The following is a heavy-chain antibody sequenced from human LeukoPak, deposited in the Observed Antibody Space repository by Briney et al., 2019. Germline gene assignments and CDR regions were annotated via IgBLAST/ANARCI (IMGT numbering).Heavy chain of an antibody. D-gene: IGHD3-10*01. CDR2: IYHSGST. CDR1: GGSISSSNW. J-gene: IGHJ4*02. V-gene: IGHV4-4*02. CDR3: ATRITMVRGLSGFDY. Sequence: PSETLSLTCAVSGGSISSSNWWSWVRPPPGKGLEWIGEIYHSGSTNYNPSLKSRVTISVDKSKNQFSLKLSSVTAADTAVYYCATRITMVRGLSGFDYWGQGTLVTVSS.